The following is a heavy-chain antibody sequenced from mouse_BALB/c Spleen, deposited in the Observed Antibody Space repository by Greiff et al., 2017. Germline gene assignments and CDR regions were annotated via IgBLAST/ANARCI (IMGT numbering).Heavy chain of an antibody. CDR2: ISSGSSTI. V-gene: IGHV5-17*02. Sequence: EVKLMESGGGLVQPGGSRKLSCAASGFTFSSFGMHWVRQAPEKGLEWVAYISSGSSTIYYADTVKGRFTISRDNPKNTLFLQMTSLRSEDTAMYYCARGRYEDWYFDVWGAGTTVTVSS. J-gene: IGHJ1*01. CDR1: GFTFSSFG. CDR3: ARGRYEDWYFDV. D-gene: IGHD2-14*01.